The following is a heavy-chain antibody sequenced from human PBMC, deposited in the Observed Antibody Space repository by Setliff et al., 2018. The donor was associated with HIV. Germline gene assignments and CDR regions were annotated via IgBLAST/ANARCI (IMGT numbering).Heavy chain of an antibody. D-gene: IGHD3-22*01. CDR3: ARAPGAYYYDSSGYPIGIRFDY. J-gene: IGHJ4*02. CDR1: GGSISSDSYY. V-gene: IGHV4-61*09. Sequence: SETLSLTCTVSGGSISSDSYYWSWLRQPAGKELEWIGHIYTSGSTNYNPSLKSRVTISVDTSKNQFSLKLSSVTAADTAVYYWARAPGAYYYDSSGYPIGIRFDYWGQGTLVTVSS. CDR2: IYTSGST.